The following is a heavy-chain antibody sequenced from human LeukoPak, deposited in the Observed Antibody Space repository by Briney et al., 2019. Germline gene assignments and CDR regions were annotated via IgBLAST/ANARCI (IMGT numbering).Heavy chain of an antibody. V-gene: IGHV3-48*03. CDR1: GFTFSSYE. Sequence: GGSLRLPCAASGFTFSSYEMNWVRQAPGKGLEWVSYISSSGSTIYYADSVKGRFTISRDNAKNSLYLQMNSLRAEDTAVYYCARGSVIVATEVYDYWGQGTLVTVSS. CDR3: ARGSVIVATEVYDY. D-gene: IGHD5-12*01. J-gene: IGHJ4*02. CDR2: ISSSGSTI.